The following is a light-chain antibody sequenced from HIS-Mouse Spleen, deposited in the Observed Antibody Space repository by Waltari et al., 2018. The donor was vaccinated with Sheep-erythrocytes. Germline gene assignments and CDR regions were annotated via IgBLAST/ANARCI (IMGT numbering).Light chain of an antibody. CDR1: RSDVGSYNL. J-gene: IGLJ3*02. CDR3: CSYAGSSTPWV. V-gene: IGLV2-23*01. CDR2: EGS. Sequence: QSALTQPASVSGSPGQSITISCTGTRSDVGSYNLFSWHQQHPGNTPKLLIYEGSKRPSGVSNRFSGSKSGNTASLTISGLQAEDEADYYCCSYAGSSTPWVFGGGTKLTVL.